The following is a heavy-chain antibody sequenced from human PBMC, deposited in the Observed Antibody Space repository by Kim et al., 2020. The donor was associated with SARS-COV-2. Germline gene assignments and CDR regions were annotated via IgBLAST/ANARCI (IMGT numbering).Heavy chain of an antibody. V-gene: IGHV7-4-1*02. CDR1: GYTFTSYA. CDR3: ARALKLRYFDWLLSEPPPEYWYFEL. J-gene: IGHJ2*01. CDR2: INTNTGNP. Sequence: ASVKVSCKASGYTFTSYAMNWVRQAPGQGLEWMGWINTNTGNPTYAQGFTGRFVFSLDTSVSTAYLQISILKAEDTAVYYCARALKLRYFDWLLSEPPPEYWYFELWGRGTLVTVSS. D-gene: IGHD3-9*01.